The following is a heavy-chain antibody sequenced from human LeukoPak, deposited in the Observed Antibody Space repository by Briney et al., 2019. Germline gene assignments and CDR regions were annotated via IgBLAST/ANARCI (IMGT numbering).Heavy chain of an antibody. Sequence: ASVKVSCKASGYTFTGYYMHWVRQAPGQGLEWMGWINPNGGGTNYAQKFQGRVTMTRDTSISTAYMELSRLRSDDTAVYYCARVGITIFGVVIGRRYYMDVWGKGTTVTVSS. CDR3: ARVGITIFGVVIGRRYYMDV. J-gene: IGHJ6*03. CDR1: GYTFTGYY. D-gene: IGHD3-3*01. CDR2: INPNGGGT. V-gene: IGHV1-2*02.